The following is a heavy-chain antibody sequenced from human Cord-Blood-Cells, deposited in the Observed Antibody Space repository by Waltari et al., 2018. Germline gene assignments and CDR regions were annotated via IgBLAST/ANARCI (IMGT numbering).Heavy chain of an antibody. CDR2: IIPILGTA. Sequence: QVQLVQSGAEVKKPGSSVKVSCKASGGTFSSYAISWVRKAPGPGLEWLGGIIPILGTANYAQKFQGSVTITADESTSTAYMELSSLRSEDTAVYFCVRYGSGSYHDAFDIWGQGTMVTVSS. J-gene: IGHJ3*02. D-gene: IGHD3-10*01. V-gene: IGHV1-69*01. CDR3: VRYGSGSYHDAFDI. CDR1: GGTFSSYA.